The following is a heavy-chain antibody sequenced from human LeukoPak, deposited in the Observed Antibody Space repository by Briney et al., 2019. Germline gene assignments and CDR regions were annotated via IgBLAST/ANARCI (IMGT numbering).Heavy chain of an antibody. J-gene: IGHJ4*02. D-gene: IGHD5-18*01. Sequence: PGGSLRLSCAASGFTFSGCGMHWVRQAPGKGLEWVAFIWYDGRDKYYVDSVKGRFTISRDNSKSTLYLQMNSLRAEDTAMYYCAKDPYSYSSYFDYWGQGTXVT. CDR3: AKDPYSYSSYFDY. V-gene: IGHV3-30*02. CDR2: IWYDGRDK. CDR1: GFTFSGCG.